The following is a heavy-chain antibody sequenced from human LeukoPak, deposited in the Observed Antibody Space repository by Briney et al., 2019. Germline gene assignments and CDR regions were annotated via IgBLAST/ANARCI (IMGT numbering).Heavy chain of an antibody. D-gene: IGHD6-6*01. CDR1: GGTFSSYA. CDR2: IIPILGIA. Sequence: GASVKVSCKASGGTFSSYAISWVRQAPGQGLEWMGRIIPILGIANYAQKFQGRVTITADKSTSTAYMELSSLSSEDTAVYYCARDLIAARPYYYYMDVWGKGTTVTVSS. V-gene: IGHV1-69*04. CDR3: ARDLIAARPYYYYMDV. J-gene: IGHJ6*03.